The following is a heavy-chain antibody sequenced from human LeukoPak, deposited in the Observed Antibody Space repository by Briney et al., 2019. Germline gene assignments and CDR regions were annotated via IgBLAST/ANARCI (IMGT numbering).Heavy chain of an antibody. D-gene: IGHD3-10*01. CDR1: GFTFSSYW. CDR3: ARKGNAFDF. V-gene: IGHV3-7*01. CDR2: IKLDVSET. Sequence: PGGSLRLSCAASGFTFSSYWMTWVSQAPGKGLEWVANIKLDVSETYYVDSVRGRFTISRDNTKNSLYLQMDSLRAEDTAVYYCARKGNAFDFWGQGTMVTVSS. J-gene: IGHJ3*01.